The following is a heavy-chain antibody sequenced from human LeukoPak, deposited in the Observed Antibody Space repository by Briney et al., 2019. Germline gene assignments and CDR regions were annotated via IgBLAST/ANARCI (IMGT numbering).Heavy chain of an antibody. CDR1: GGTFSSYA. J-gene: IGHJ4*02. D-gene: IGHD6-19*01. CDR3: ARGSGWYPKYFDH. V-gene: IGHV1-69*01. Sequence: SVKVSCKASGGTFSSYAISWVRQAPGQGLEWMGGVIPIIGTANYAQKFQGRVTITADESTRTAYMELSSLRSEDTAVYYCARGSGWYPKYFDHWGQGTLVTVSS. CDR2: VIPIIGTA.